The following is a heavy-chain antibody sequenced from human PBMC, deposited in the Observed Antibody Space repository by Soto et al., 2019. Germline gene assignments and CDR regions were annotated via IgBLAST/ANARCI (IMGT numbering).Heavy chain of an antibody. Sequence: QVQLQQRGAGLLKHSETLAFTGAFIGGFVSRVRYYWGWIREPPGRGLAWIGEMSNSGGTHFNPSLKIRVTITVETSKKQFSLKMRTGTAADTALYYCARGERGTATTVVDAFDIWGPGTMVTVSS. CDR2: MSNSGGT. D-gene: IGHD1-1*01. CDR1: GGFVSRVRYY. CDR3: ARGERGTATTVVDAFDI. J-gene: IGHJ3*02. V-gene: IGHV4-34*01.